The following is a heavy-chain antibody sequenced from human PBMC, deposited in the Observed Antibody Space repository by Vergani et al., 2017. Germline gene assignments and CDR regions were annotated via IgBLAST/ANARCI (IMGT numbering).Heavy chain of an antibody. CDR1: GFTFSNYA. Sequence: QVQLVESGGGVVQPGRSLRLSCAASGFTFSNYAMHWVRQAPGKGLEWVAVISYDGSQKYYADSVKGRFTISRDNPKNTLNLQMNSLRAEDTAVYYCASGPSFVWSRIYYWGQGTLVTVSS. CDR2: ISYDGSQK. D-gene: IGHD3-3*01. CDR3: ASGPSFVWSRIYY. V-gene: IGHV3-30-3*01. J-gene: IGHJ4*02.